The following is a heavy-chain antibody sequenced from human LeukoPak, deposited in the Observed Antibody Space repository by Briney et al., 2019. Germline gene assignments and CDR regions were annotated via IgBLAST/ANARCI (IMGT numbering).Heavy chain of an antibody. D-gene: IGHD3-22*01. CDR3: ATYSSLNRREFQY. J-gene: IGHJ1*01. Sequence: GGSLRLSCAASGFTFSSYGMHWVRQAPGKGLEWVAVIWYDGSNKYYADSVKGRFTISRDNAKNSLYLQMNSLRAEDTAVYYCATYSSLNRREFQYWGQGTLLTVSS. CDR1: GFTFSSYG. CDR2: IWYDGSNK. V-gene: IGHV3-33*03.